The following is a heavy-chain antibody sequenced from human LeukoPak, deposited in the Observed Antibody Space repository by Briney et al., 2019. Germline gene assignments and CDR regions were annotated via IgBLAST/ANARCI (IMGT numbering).Heavy chain of an antibody. CDR3: ATDIEKYRGNDY. Sequence: ASVKVSCKASGYTFTSYYMHWVRQAPGQGLEWMGIINPSGGSTSYAQKFQGRVTMTEDTSTDTAYMELSSLRSEDTAVYYCATDIEKYRGNDYWGQGTLVTVSS. CDR1: GYTFTSYY. D-gene: IGHD5-24*01. J-gene: IGHJ4*02. CDR2: INPSGGST. V-gene: IGHV1-46*01.